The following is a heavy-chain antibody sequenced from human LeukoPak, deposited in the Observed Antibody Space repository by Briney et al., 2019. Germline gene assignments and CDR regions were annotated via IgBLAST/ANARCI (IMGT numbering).Heavy chain of an antibody. Sequence: SETLSLTCTVSGGSVNSYYWTWIRQPPGQGLECIGYIYYSGSTHYNPSLNSRVTISMDTSKNHFSLKLSSVTAADTAIYYCARTSRHFYGSGSNLTPWPADMDVWGQGTKVTVSS. J-gene: IGHJ6*02. CDR3: ARTSRHFYGSGSNLTPWPADMDV. V-gene: IGHV4-59*02. D-gene: IGHD3-10*01. CDR2: IYYSGST. CDR1: GGSVNSYY.